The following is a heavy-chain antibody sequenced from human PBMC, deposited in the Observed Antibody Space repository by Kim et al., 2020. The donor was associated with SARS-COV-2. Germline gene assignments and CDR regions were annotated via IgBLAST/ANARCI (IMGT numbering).Heavy chain of an antibody. D-gene: IGHD6-13*01. CDR1: GYTFTSYD. J-gene: IGHJ6*01. Sequence: ASVKVSCKASGYTFTSYDINWVRQATGQGLEWMGWINPNSGNTSYAQKFQGRVTMTRDTSTSTAYMELSSLRSEDTAVYYCARAEPPGTGCGDDSGLDVW. CDR2: INPNSGNT. V-gene: IGHV1-8*02. CDR3: ARAEPPGTGCGDDSGLDV.